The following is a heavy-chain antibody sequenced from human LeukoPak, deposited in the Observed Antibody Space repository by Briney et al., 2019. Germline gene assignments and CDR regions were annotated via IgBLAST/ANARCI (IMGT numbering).Heavy chain of an antibody. J-gene: IGHJ3*02. CDR2: INPSGGST. CDR1: GYSFTNFY. D-gene: IGHD7-27*01. Sequence: ASVKVSCKASGYSFTNFYIHWVRQAPGQGLEWMGIINPSGGSTNYAQKFQGRVTMTSDTSASTVYLDLSSLRSDDTAVYYCARDGDAGAFDIWGQGTMVTVSS. V-gene: IGHV1-46*01. CDR3: ARDGDAGAFDI.